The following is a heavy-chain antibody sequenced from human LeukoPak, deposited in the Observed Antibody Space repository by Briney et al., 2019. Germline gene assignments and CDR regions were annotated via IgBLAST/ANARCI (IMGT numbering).Heavy chain of an antibody. D-gene: IGHD3-9*01. Sequence: GGSLRLYCAASGFTFISYGMHWVRQAPGKGLEGVAVISYDGSNKYYADSVKGRFTISRDNSKNTLYLQMNSLRAEDTAVYYCAKGKGDYDILTGDFYYYGMDVWGKGTTVTVSS. CDR3: AKGKGDYDILTGDFYYYGMDV. CDR2: ISYDGSNK. J-gene: IGHJ6*04. CDR1: GFTFISYG. V-gene: IGHV3-30*18.